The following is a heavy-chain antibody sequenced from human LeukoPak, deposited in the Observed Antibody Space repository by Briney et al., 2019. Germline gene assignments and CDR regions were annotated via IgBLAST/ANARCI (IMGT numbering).Heavy chain of an antibody. Sequence: GGSLRLSCAASGFTFSSYEMNWVRQAPGKGLEWVSYISSSGSAIYYADSVKGRFTISRDNDKNSLYLQMNSLRAEDTAVYYCARADHYDYVWGSYRSFDYWGQGTLVTVSS. V-gene: IGHV3-48*03. CDR2: ISSSGSAI. D-gene: IGHD3-16*02. J-gene: IGHJ4*02. CDR1: GFTFSSYE. CDR3: ARADHYDYVWGSYRSFDY.